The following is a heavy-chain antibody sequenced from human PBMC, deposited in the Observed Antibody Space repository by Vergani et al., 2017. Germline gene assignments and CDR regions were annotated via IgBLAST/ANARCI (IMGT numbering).Heavy chain of an antibody. V-gene: IGHV3-30*18. J-gene: IGHJ6*03. CDR3: AKSGGPHDFWSGYYYYYMDV. Sequence: VQLLQSGGGVIQPGGSVRLSCAASGFTFSACPMTWVRQAPGKGLEWVAVISYDGSNKYYADSVKGRFTISRDNSKNTLYLQMNSLRAEDTAVYYCAKSGGPHDFWSGYYYYYMDVWGKGTTVTVSS. CDR2: ISYDGSNK. D-gene: IGHD3-3*01. CDR1: GFTFSACP.